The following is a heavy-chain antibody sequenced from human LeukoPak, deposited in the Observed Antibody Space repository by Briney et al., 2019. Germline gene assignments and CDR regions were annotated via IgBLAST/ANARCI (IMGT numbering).Heavy chain of an antibody. CDR1: GGSISSYY. CDR2: IYYTGAT. V-gene: IGHV4-59*01. CDR3: ARAGYSYGTGYYFEY. Sequence: SETLSLTCTVSGGSISSYYWSWIRLPPGKGLEWIGYIYYTGATYYNPSLKSRVTISLDTSKNQFSLKLSSVTAADAAMYYCARAGYSYGTGYYFEYWGQGALVTVSS. D-gene: IGHD5-18*01. J-gene: IGHJ4*02.